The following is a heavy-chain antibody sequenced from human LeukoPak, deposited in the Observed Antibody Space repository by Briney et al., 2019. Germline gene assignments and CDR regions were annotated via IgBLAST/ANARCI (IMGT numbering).Heavy chain of an antibody. CDR3: ARLGAAGKGYYGSGSYIDP. D-gene: IGHD3-10*01. Sequence: SETLSLTCTVSGGSISTYYWSWIRQPPGKGLEWIGYIYYTGSTSYNPSLKSRVTMSLDASKNQFSPKLSSVTAADTAVYYCARLGAAGKGYYGSGSYIDPWGQGTLVTVSS. CDR1: GGSISTYY. J-gene: IGHJ5*02. CDR2: IYYTGST. V-gene: IGHV4-59*08.